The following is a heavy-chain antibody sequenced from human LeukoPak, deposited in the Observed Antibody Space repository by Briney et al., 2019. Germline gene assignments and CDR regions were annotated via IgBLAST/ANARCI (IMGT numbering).Heavy chain of an antibody. J-gene: IGHJ6*02. Sequence: SVKVSCKASGGTFSSYAISWVRQAPGQGLEWMGRIIPILGIANCAQKFQGRVTITADKSTSTAYMELSSLRSEDTAVYYRARHSLDYYYYGMDVWGQGTTVTVSS. D-gene: IGHD2-15*01. CDR1: GGTFSSYA. CDR2: IIPILGIA. V-gene: IGHV1-69*04. CDR3: ARHSLDYYYYGMDV.